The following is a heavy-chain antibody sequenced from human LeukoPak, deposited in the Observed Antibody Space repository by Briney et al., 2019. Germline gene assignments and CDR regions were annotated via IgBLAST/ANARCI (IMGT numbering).Heavy chain of an antibody. CDR2: FDPEDGET. V-gene: IGHV1-24*01. CDR3: ANGAGGGPSLAAFEY. Sequence: ASVKVSCKVSGYTLTELSMHWVRQAPGKGLEWMGGFDPEDGETIYAQKFQGRVTMTEDTSTDTAYMELSSLRSEDTAVYYCANGAGGGPSLAAFEYWGQGTLVTVSS. CDR1: GYTLTELS. J-gene: IGHJ4*02. D-gene: IGHD3-16*01.